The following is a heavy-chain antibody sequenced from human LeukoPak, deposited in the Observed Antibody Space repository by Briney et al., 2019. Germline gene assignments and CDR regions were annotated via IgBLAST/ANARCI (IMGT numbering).Heavy chain of an antibody. V-gene: IGHV3-23*01. CDR2: IGSGGST. CDR3: AKRGTAGSWNPEDY. D-gene: IGHD1-1*01. J-gene: IGHJ4*02. Sequence: PGGSLRLSCVASGVTISNQAMSWVRQAAGKGLEWVSTIGSGGSTYYADTVKGRFTISRDNSKNTLSLQMNGLRAEDTAVYYCAKRGTAGSWNPEDYWGQGTLVTVSS. CDR1: GVTISNQA.